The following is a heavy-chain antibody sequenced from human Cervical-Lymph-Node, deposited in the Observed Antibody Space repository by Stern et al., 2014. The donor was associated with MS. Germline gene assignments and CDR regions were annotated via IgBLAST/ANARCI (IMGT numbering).Heavy chain of an antibody. Sequence: QVQLVQSGAEVRKPGASVKVSCKASGYSFINYDINWVRQAAGQRLEWVGWINPNSGNSGSAQKFQGRVTITTNNSISTAYMDLNSLTSEDTAIYYCTTSQGALWGQGTLVTVSS. CDR3: TTSQGAL. V-gene: IGHV1-8*01. D-gene: IGHD3-16*01. CDR1: GYSFINYD. CDR2: INPNSGNS. J-gene: IGHJ4*02.